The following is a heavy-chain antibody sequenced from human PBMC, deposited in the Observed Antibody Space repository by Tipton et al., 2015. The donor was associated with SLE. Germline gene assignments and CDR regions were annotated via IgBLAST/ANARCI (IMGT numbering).Heavy chain of an antibody. V-gene: IGHV4-59*01. CDR2: IYYTGST. CDR1: GGSISSYY. J-gene: IGHJ5*02. CDR3: ACAPLSPNWFDP. Sequence: TLSLTCTVSGGSISSYYWSWIRQPPGKGLEWIGYIYYTGSTNYNPSPKSRVTISVDTSKNQFSLNLSSVTAADTAVYYCACAPLSPNWFDPWGQGTLVTVSS.